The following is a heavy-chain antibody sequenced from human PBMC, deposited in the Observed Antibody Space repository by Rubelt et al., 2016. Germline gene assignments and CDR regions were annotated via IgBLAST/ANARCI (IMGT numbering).Heavy chain of an antibody. D-gene: IGHD2-15*01. CDR1: GGSISSSSYY. CDR3: ARSYNVVVVAAGAFDI. Sequence: QLQLQESGPGLVKPSETLSLTCTVSGGSISSSSYYWGWIRQPPGKGLEWIGSIYYSGSTYYNPSLKSGVPISVATSKNPFSLKLSTVTAADTAVYYCARSYNVVVVAAGAFDIWGQGTMVTVSS. V-gene: IGHV4-39*07. J-gene: IGHJ3*02. CDR2: IYYSGST.